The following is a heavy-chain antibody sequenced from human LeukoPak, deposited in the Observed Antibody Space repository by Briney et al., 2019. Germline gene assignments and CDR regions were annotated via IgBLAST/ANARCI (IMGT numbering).Heavy chain of an antibody. CDR1: GFTVSSNY. J-gene: IGHJ1*01. D-gene: IGHD6-6*01. Sequence: GGSLRLSCAASGFTVSSNYMSWVRQAPGKGLEWVSVIYSGGSTYYAGSVKGRFTISRDNSKNTLYLQMNSLRAEDTAVYYCARASVAARPAEYFQHWGQGTLVTVSS. CDR2: IYSGGST. V-gene: IGHV3-66*02. CDR3: ARASVAARPAEYFQH.